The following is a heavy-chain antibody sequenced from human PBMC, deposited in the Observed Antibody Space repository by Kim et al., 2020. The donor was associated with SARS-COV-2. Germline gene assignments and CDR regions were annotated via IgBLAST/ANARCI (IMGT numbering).Heavy chain of an antibody. CDR1: GFTFSSYA. CDR2: IYSGGSST. V-gene: IGHV3-23*03. Sequence: GGSLRLSCAASGFTFSSYAMSWVRQAPGKGLEWVSVIYSGGSSTYYADSVKGRFTISRDNSKNTLYLQMNSLRAEDTAVYYCAKEVTMVRGVKEVSDYWGQGTLVTVSS. CDR3: AKEVTMVRGVKEVSDY. J-gene: IGHJ4*02. D-gene: IGHD3-10*01.